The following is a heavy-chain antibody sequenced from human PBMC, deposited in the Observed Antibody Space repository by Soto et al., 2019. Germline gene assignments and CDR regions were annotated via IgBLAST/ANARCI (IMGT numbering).Heavy chain of an antibody. CDR2: IIPMFGTP. V-gene: IGHV1-69*13. CDR3: ATSEGRDGYSFDY. CDR1: GVTFNRQD. D-gene: IGHD5-12*01. Sequence: SVKVCFKASGVTFNRQDIRSVRQAPGQGLEWMGGIIPMFGTPHYAEKFQDRVTITADESTGTAYLELSSLTSEDTAVYYCATSEGRDGYSFDYWGPGTLVTVSS. J-gene: IGHJ4*02.